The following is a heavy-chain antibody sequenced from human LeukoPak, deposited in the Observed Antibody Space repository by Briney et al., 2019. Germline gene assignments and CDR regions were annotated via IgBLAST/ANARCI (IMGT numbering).Heavy chain of an antibody. CDR2: INHSGST. CDR3: ARGGVAGTLGY. D-gene: IGHD6-19*01. Sequence: SETLSLTCAVCGGSFSGYYWSWIRQPPGKGLEWIGEINHSGSTNYNPSLKSRVTISVDTSKNQFSLKLSSVTAADTAVYYCARGGVAGTLGYWGQGTLVTVSS. J-gene: IGHJ4*02. V-gene: IGHV4-34*01. CDR1: GGSFSGYY.